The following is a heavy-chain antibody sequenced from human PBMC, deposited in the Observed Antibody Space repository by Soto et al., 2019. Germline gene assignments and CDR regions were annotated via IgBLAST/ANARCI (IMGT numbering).Heavy chain of an antibody. J-gene: IGHJ5*02. V-gene: IGHV6-1*01. CDR2: TYFRSKWYN. Sequence: LSLTCAISGDSVSSNTASWNWIRQSPSRGLEWLGRTYFRSKWYNDYAVSVKSRIIINPDTSNNQFSLQLNSVTPEDTAVYFCAKGDNLGPKTGYAFDPWGQGIMVTV. CDR1: GDSVSSNTAS. D-gene: IGHD5-12*01. CDR3: AKGDNLGPKTGYAFDP.